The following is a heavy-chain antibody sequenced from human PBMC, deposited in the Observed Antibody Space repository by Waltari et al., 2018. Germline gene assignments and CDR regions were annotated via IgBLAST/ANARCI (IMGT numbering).Heavy chain of an antibody. CDR2: IRYDGSNK. V-gene: IGHV3-30*02. Sequence: QVQLVESGGGVVQPGGSLRLSCAASGFTFSSYGMHWVRQAPGKGLEWVAFIRYDGSNKYYADSVKGRFTISRDNSKNTLYLQMNSLRAEDTAVYYCAREVVVVVAARAFDIWGQGTMVTVSS. CDR1: GFTFSSYG. CDR3: AREVVVVVAARAFDI. D-gene: IGHD2-15*01. J-gene: IGHJ3*02.